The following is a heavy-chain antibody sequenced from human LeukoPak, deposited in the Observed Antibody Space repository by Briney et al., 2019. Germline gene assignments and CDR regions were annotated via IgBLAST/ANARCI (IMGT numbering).Heavy chain of an antibody. CDR1: GGSISSSSYY. V-gene: IGHV4-39*01. Sequence: SETLSLTCTLSGGSISSSSYYWGWVRQPPGEGLGWIGNIFYSGPTYYKPSINSRLTISVDTSKNQSSLKMRSVTAAYTVVYFCARGLGGGTYYFDYWGQGTLVTVSS. D-gene: IGHD1-26*01. J-gene: IGHJ4*02. CDR2: IFYSGPT. CDR3: ARGLGGGTYYFDY.